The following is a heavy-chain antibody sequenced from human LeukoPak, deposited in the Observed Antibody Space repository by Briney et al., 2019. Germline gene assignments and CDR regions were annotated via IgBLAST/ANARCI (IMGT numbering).Heavy chain of an antibody. CDR1: GVSISSSNSY. V-gene: IGHV4-39*02. D-gene: IGHD5-24*01. Sequence: SETLSLTCTVSGVSISSSNSYWGWIRQPPGKGLEWIGSIYYSGNTYYNASLKSQVSISIDTSKNQFSLRLTSVTAADTAVYYCARDVGEMATITTFYYWGQGTLVTVSS. CDR3: ARDVGEMATITTFYY. J-gene: IGHJ4*02. CDR2: IYYSGNT.